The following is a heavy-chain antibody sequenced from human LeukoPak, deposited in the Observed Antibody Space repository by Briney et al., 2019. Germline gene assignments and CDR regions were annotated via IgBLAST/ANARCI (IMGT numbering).Heavy chain of an antibody. CDR2: ISSSSSTI. CDR3: ARSGGRGINDY. Sequence: GGSLSLSCAASGFTFSGYSINWVRQAPGKGLEWVSYISSSSSTIYYADSVKGRFTISRDNSKNTLYLQMNSLRAEDTAVYYCARSGGRGINDYWGQGTLVSVSS. V-gene: IGHV3-48*01. J-gene: IGHJ4*02. CDR1: GFTFSGYS. D-gene: IGHD3-16*01.